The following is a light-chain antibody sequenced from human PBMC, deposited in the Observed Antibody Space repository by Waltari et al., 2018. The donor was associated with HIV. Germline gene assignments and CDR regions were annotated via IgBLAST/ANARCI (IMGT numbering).Light chain of an antibody. CDR2: FNSDGSH. Sequence: QLVLTHSPSASASLGASVKLPCTLSSGHHSYAIAWHKQQPEKCPRYLLKFNSDGSHSKGDGIPDRFSGSSSGAERYLTISSLQSEDEADYYCQTWGTLNLVFGGGTKLTVL. CDR3: QTWGTLNLV. V-gene: IGLV4-69*01. CDR1: SGHHSYA. J-gene: IGLJ3*02.